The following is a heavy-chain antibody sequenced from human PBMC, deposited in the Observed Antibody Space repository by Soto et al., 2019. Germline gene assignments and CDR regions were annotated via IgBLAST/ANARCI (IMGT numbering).Heavy chain of an antibody. V-gene: IGHV3-11*05. CDR2: ISSSSSYT. CDR3: ARGSSSYWYFAL. J-gene: IGHJ2*01. Sequence: QVQLVESGGGLVKPGGSLRLSCAASGFTFSDYYMSWIRQAPGKGLEWVSYISSSSSYTNYADSVKGRFTISRDNAKNSLYLQMNSLRAEDTAVYYCARGSSSYWYFALWGRGTLVTVSS. CDR1: GFTFSDYY. D-gene: IGHD6-13*01.